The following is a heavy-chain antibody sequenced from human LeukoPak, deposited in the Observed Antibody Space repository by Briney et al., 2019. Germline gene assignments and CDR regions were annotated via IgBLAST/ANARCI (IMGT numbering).Heavy chain of an antibody. CDR1: GFTFNGYY. CDR2: VNPNNGGT. V-gene: IGHV1-2*02. CDR3: ARLTTVTGGLDY. J-gene: IGHJ4*02. Sequence: ASVKVSCKASGFTFNGYYMHWVRQAPGQGLEWMGWVNPNNGGTDYAQKFQGRVTMTSDTSISTAYMELSSLGSDDTAVYYCARLTTVTGGLDYWGQGTLVTVSS. D-gene: IGHD4-17*01.